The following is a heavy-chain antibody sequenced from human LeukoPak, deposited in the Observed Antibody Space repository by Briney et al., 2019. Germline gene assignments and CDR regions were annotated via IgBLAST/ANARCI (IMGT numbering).Heavy chain of an antibody. CDR1: GGSLSSGDYY. Sequence: SETLSLTCTVSGGSLSSGDYYWSWIRQYPGKGLEWIGCIYYRGSTSYNPSLESRLTISLDTSKNQFSLKLSSVAAADTAVYYCEGGFDSRKMAYWGQGSLVTVCS. CDR3: EGGFDSRKMAY. D-gene: IGHD5-24*01. CDR2: IYYRGST. V-gene: IGHV4-31*03. J-gene: IGHJ4*02.